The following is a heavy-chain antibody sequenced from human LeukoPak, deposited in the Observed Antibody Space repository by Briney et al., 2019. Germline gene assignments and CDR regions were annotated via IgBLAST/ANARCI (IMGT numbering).Heavy chain of an antibody. V-gene: IGHV4-39*07. J-gene: IGHJ5*02. D-gene: IGHD1-26*01. Sequence: PSETLSLTCIVSGGSISITNYYWGLIRQPPGKGLEWIGSINYSGRTYHNPSLRSRVTILVDTSKNQFSLKLSSLTAADTAVYYCARRREGRNWFDPWGQGTLVTVSS. CDR2: INYSGRT. CDR1: GGSISITNYY. CDR3: ARRREGRNWFDP.